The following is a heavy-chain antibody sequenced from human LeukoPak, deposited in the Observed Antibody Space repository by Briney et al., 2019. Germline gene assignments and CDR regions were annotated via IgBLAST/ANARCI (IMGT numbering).Heavy chain of an antibody. CDR2: INEDGRQA. D-gene: IGHD7-27*01. J-gene: IGHJ4*02. V-gene: IGHV3-7*01. CDR3: ARDYGDSY. CDR1: GFTFTNDF. Sequence: GGSLRLSCAASGFTFTNDFISWVRQAPGRGLERVASINEDGRQAYYMDSVKDRFTISRDNSKKSLYLQMNSRRPEGTAVYYCARDYGDSYWGQGTLVTVSS.